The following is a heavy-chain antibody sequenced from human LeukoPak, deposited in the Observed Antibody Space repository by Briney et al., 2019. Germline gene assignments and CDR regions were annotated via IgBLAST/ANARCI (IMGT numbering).Heavy chain of an antibody. Sequence: SVKVSSKASGGTFSSYAISWVRQAPGQGLEWMVGIIPIFGTANYAQKFQGRVTITAHESTSTAYMELRSRRSDDTAVYYCAWSHRITIFGAGAFDIWGQGTMVTVSS. D-gene: IGHD3-3*01. CDR3: AWSHRITIFGAGAFDI. V-gene: IGHV1-69*13. CDR1: GGTFSSYA. J-gene: IGHJ3*02. CDR2: IIPIFGTA.